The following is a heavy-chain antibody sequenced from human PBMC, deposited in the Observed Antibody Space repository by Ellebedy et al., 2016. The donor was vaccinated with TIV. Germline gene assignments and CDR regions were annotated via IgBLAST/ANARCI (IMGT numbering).Heavy chain of an antibody. CDR2: IRQEGDEI. CDR3: ARRASYGDYAVQVNPWFDP. D-gene: IGHD4-17*01. Sequence: GGSLRLSCAASGFNFRSYWMTWVRQAPGKGLEWVAKIRQEGDEIYYVESVKGRFTISRDNAKNSLFLQMNSLRVEATAVYYCARRASYGDYAVQVNPWFDPWGQGTLVTVSS. V-gene: IGHV3-7*01. J-gene: IGHJ5*02. CDR1: GFNFRSYW.